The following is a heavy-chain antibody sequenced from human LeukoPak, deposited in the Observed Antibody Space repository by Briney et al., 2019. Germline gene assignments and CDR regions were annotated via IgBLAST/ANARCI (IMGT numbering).Heavy chain of an antibody. D-gene: IGHD2-15*01. V-gene: IGHV3-64*01. Sequence: PGGSLRLSCAASGFTFSNYAMHWVRQAPGKGLEYVSAISDNGGSTYYANSVKGRFTISRDNSKNTLYLQMGSLRDEDMAMYYCARSAGRFGSGGSCYDYWGQGTLVTVS. CDR3: ARSAGRFGSGGSCYDY. CDR1: GFTFSNYA. CDR2: ISDNGGST. J-gene: IGHJ4*02.